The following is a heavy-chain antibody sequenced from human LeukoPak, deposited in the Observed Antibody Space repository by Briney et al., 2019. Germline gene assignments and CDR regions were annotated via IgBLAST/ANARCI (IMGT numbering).Heavy chain of an antibody. CDR1: GFIFSSYG. CDR2: IWHDGSND. J-gene: IGHJ4*02. D-gene: IGHD3-22*01. Sequence: GRSLRLSCAASGFIFSSYGMHWVRQAPGKGLEWVARIWHDGSNDDYADSVKGRFTISRDNSKNTLYLQMNSLRAEDTAIYYCAKVTGDHYDTSGPFDYWCQGTLVTVSS. V-gene: IGHV3-33*06. CDR3: AKVTGDHYDTSGPFDY.